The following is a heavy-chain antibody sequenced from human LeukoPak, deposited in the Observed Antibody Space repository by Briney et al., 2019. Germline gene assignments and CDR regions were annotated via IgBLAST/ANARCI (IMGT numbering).Heavy chain of an antibody. V-gene: IGHV5-51*01. J-gene: IGHJ4*02. CDR1: GYSFTSYW. CDR2: IYPGDSDT. CDR3: ARHVSPYSSSSPFDY. Sequence: GESLKISCKGSGYSFTSYWIGWVRQMPGKGLEWMGIIYPGDSDTRYSPSFQGQVIISADKSISTAYLQWSGLKASDTAMYYCARHVSPYSSSSPFDYWGQGTLVTVSS. D-gene: IGHD6-6*01.